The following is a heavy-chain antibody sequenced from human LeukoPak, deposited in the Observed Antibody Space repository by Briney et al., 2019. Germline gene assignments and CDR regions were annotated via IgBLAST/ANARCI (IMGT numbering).Heavy chain of an antibody. CDR2: IYSGGST. Sequence: GGSLRLSCAASGFTVSSNYMSWVRQAPGKGPEWVSVIYSGGSTYYADSVKGRFTIPRDNSKNTLYLQMNSLRAEDTAVYYCARVRRRITFGGSYPDYWGQGTLVTVSS. CDR1: GFTVSSNY. D-gene: IGHD3-16*01. V-gene: IGHV3-66*01. CDR3: ARVRRRITFGGSYPDY. J-gene: IGHJ4*02.